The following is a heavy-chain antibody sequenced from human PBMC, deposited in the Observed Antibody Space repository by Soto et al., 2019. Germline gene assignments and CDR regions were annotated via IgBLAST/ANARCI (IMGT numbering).Heavy chain of an antibody. CDR2: IYYSGST. V-gene: IGHV4-59*01. J-gene: IGHJ5*02. D-gene: IGHD6-13*01. Sequence: QVQLQESGPGLVKPSETLSLTCTVSGGSISSYYWSWIRQPPGKGLEWIGYIYYSGSTNYNPSLKRRVTISVDTSKSQFSLKLSSVTAADTAVYYCARDRLYSSSWYEGTYNWFDPWGQGTLVTVSS. CDR1: GGSISSYY. CDR3: ARDRLYSSSWYEGTYNWFDP.